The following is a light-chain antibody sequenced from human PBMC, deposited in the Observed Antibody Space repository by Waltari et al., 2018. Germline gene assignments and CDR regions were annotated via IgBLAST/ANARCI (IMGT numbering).Light chain of an antibody. Sequence: ELVMTQSPATLSVSPGERATLSCRASQSITTKLAGYQQIPGQAPRLVISGASTRATGFPARFSGSGSGTEFTLTISDMQSEDSGIYYCQQYDNWPPTFGQGTKVEIK. CDR2: GAS. J-gene: IGKJ1*01. CDR3: QQYDNWPPT. V-gene: IGKV3-15*01. CDR1: QSITTK.